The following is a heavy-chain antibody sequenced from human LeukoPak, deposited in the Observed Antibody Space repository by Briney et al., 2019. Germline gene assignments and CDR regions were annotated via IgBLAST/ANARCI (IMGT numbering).Heavy chain of an antibody. CDR3: ASRSSGPPDFDY. V-gene: IGHV4-34*01. CDR2: INHSGST. Sequence: PSETLSLTYAGYGGSFSGYYWSWLRQPPGKGLEWIGEINHSGSTNYNPSLKSRVTISVDTSKNQFSLKLSSVTAADTAVYYCASRSSGPPDFDYWGQGTLVTVSS. J-gene: IGHJ4*02. D-gene: IGHD6-19*01. CDR1: GGSFSGYY.